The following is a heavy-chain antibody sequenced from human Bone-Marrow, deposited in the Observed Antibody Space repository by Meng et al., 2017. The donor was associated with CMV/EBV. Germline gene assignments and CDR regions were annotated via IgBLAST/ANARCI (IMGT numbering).Heavy chain of an antibody. V-gene: IGHV4-39*07. D-gene: IGHD1-1*01. CDR2: IYYSGST. Sequence: GSLRLSCAASGFTFSSYAMSWVRQPPGKGLEWIGSIYYSGSTYYNPSLKSRVTISVDTSKNQFSLKLSSVTAADTAVYYCARDGMRGSLHRAFDIWGQGTMVPVSS. J-gene: IGHJ3*02. CDR3: ARDGMRGSLHRAFDI. CDR1: GFTFSSYA.